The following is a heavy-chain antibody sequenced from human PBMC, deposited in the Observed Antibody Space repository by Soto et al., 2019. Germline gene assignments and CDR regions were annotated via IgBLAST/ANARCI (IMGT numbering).Heavy chain of an antibody. Sequence: SETLSLTCTVSGGSISSGGYYWSWIRQHPGKGLEWIGYIYYSGTTYYNPSLKSRVTISIDTSKNQFSLKLSSVTAADTAVYYCSRCLVRPEYFDYWGQGTLVTVSS. V-gene: IGHV4-31*03. CDR2: IYYSGTT. J-gene: IGHJ4*02. CDR1: GGSISSGGYY. CDR3: SRCLVRPEYFDY.